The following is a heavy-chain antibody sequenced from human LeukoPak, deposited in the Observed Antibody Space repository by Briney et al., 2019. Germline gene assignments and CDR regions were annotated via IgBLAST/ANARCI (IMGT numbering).Heavy chain of an antibody. Sequence: ASVTVSCKASGYTFTSYDINWVRQATGQGLEWMGWMNPNSGNTGYAQKFQGRVTMTRNTSISTAYMELSSLRSEDTAVYYCARDGIPWFGEYGMDVWGQGTTVTVSS. D-gene: IGHD3-10*01. V-gene: IGHV1-8*01. CDR1: GYTFTSYD. CDR2: MNPNSGNT. CDR3: ARDGIPWFGEYGMDV. J-gene: IGHJ6*02.